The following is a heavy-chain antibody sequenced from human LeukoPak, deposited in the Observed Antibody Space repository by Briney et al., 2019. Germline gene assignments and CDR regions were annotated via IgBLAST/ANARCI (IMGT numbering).Heavy chain of an antibody. Sequence: SETLSLTCTVSGGSISSYYWSWIRQPPGKGLEWIGYIYYSGSTYYNPSLKSRVTISVDTSKNQFSLKLSSVTAADTAVYYCARGRYYYDSSGYGDFDYWGQGTLVTVSS. D-gene: IGHD3-22*01. V-gene: IGHV4-59*12. CDR1: GGSISSYY. CDR2: IYYSGST. J-gene: IGHJ4*02. CDR3: ARGRYYYDSSGYGDFDY.